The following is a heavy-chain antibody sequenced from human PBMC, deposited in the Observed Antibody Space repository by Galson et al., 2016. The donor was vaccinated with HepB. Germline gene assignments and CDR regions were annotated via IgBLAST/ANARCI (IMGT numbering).Heavy chain of an antibody. J-gene: IGHJ5*02. D-gene: IGHD2-15*01. V-gene: IGHV3-30*18. CDR3: TKQVAEGGLGDT. CDR2: LSYNGLNQ. CDR1: GFTFSRHG. Sequence: SLRLSCAASGFTFSRHGMHWVRRAPGKGLEWVAGLSYNGLNQHYPDSLMGRFTVSRDNSKSIMYLQMDSLRPDDTAVYYCTKQVAEGGLGDTWGQGTVVPVAS.